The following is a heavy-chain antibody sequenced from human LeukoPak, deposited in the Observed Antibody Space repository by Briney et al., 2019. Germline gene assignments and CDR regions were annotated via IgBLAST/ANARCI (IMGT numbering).Heavy chain of an antibody. CDR1: GGSLNGYY. J-gene: IGHJ3*02. CDR2: INHSGST. Sequence: SETLSLTCGVYGGSLNGYYWNWIRQPPGKGLEWVGEINHSGSTNYNASLKSRLTISVDTSKNQFSLNLSSVTAADTAVYFCARLSRYRYFPPSGAFDIWGQGTMVTVSS. V-gene: IGHV4-34*01. D-gene: IGHD3-9*01. CDR3: ARLSRYRYFPPSGAFDI.